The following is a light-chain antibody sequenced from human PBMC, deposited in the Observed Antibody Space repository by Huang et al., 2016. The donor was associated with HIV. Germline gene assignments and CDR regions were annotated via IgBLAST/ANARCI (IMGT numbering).Light chain of an antibody. V-gene: IGKV1-6*01. J-gene: IGKJ1*01. CDR3: LQDHNYPRT. CDR1: QGITDD. CDR2: GAS. Sequence: AIQMTQSPSSLSASVGDRVTITCRASQGITDDLAWYQQKPGKAPKLLISGASTLRSGVPSMCSGSGSGTDFTLTISSLQPEDYATYYCLQDHNYPRTFGQGTKVEI.